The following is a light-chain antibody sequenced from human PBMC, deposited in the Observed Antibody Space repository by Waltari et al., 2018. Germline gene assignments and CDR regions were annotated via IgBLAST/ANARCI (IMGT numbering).Light chain of an antibody. Sequence: SSELTQPPSVSVSPGQTATIPCSGAVLPHQPAYWSQQKPGQAPVLVMKKDTERPSGIPERFSGASSGATVALTISGVQAEDEADYYCQSADSRGSYHWVFGGGTKLTVL. J-gene: IGLJ3*02. CDR1: VLPHQP. CDR2: KDT. V-gene: IGLV3-25*03. CDR3: QSADSRGSYHWV.